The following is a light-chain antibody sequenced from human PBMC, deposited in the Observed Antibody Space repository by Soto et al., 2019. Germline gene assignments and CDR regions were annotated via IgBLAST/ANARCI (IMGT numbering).Light chain of an antibody. V-gene: IGKV1-5*01. J-gene: IGKJ1*01. CDR2: DAS. CDR1: QNIRSR. CDR3: QQYYSTPWT. Sequence: DFQMTQSPSTLSASVGDRFTITWRASQNIRSRLAWFQQKPGKAPKLLIYDASSLESGVPQRFSGSGSGTDFTLTISSLQAEDVAVYYCQQYYSTPWTFGQGTKVDI.